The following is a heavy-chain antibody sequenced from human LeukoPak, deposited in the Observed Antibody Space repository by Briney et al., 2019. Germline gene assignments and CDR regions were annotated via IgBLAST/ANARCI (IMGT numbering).Heavy chain of an antibody. D-gene: IGHD6-13*01. J-gene: IGHJ6*02. Sequence: GGSLRLSCAASGITVSSNYMSWVRQAPGKGLEWVSVIYSGGSTYYADSVKGRFTISRDNSKNTLYLQMNSLRAEDTAVYYCAKAGAAAFYYYYGMDVWGQGTTVTVSS. CDR2: IYSGGST. CDR3: AKAGAAAFYYYYGMDV. V-gene: IGHV3-53*01. CDR1: GITVSSNY.